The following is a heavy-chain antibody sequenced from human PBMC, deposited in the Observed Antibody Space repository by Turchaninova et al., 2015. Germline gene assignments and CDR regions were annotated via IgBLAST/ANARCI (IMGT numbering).Heavy chain of an antibody. CDR2: VNPGGGGT. CDR3: CVFRGGRPKVYSDF. J-gene: IGHJ4*02. Sequence: GASVNVSCKASGYRFTSYYIHWVRQAPGQGLEWMGVVNPGGGGTNYAQKFQGRVTMTTFTSASTAYMERSSLTPEDTAMECWCVFRGGRPKVYSDFWGQGTLVSVSS. D-gene: IGHD2-15*01. CDR1: GYRFTSYY. V-gene: IGHV1-46*01.